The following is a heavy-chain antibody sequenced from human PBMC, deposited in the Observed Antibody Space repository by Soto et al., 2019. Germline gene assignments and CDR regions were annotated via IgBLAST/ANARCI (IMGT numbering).Heavy chain of an antibody. J-gene: IGHJ4*02. D-gene: IGHD3-9*01. CDR3: ARGGSIYDILTGYFPGRLFDY. Sequence: SETLSLTCTVSGGSISSYYWIWIRQPPGKGLEWIGYIYYTGSTNYNPSLKSRVTISVDTSKNQFSLKLSSVTAADTAVYYCARGGSIYDILTGYFPGRLFDYWGQGTLVTVSS. CDR1: GGSISSYY. CDR2: IYYTGST. V-gene: IGHV4-59*12.